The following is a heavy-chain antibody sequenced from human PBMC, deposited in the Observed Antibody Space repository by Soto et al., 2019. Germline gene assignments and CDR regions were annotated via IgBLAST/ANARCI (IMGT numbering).Heavy chain of an antibody. J-gene: IGHJ4*02. CDR2: IYHSGST. V-gene: IGHV4-30-2*01. CDR3: ARGVGYDFWSGYSPRNYFDY. CDR1: GGSISSGGYS. D-gene: IGHD3-3*01. Sequence: ASETLSLTCAVSGGSISSGGYSWSWIRQPPGKGLEWIGYIYHSGSTYYNPSLKSRVTISVDRSKNQFSLKLSSVTAADTAVYYCARGVGYDFWSGYSPRNYFDYWGQGTLVTVSS.